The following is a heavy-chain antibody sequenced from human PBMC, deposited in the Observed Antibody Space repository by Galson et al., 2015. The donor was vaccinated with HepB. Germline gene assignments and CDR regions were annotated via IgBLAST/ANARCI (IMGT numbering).Heavy chain of an antibody. J-gene: IGHJ4*02. CDR1: GYSFTSYW. CDR2: IYPGDSDT. V-gene: IGHV5-51*03. CDR3: ARGDSGSYYQEGYFDY. D-gene: IGHD1-26*01. Sequence: QSGAEVKKPGESLKISCKGSGYSFTSYWIGWVRQMPGKGLEWMGIIYPGDSDTRYSPSFQGQVTISADKSISTAYLQWGSLKASDTAMYYCARGDSGSYYQEGYFDYWGQGTLVTVSS.